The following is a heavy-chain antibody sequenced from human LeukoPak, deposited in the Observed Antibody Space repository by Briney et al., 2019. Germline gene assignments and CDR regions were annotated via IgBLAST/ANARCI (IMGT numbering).Heavy chain of an antibody. CDR2: IYSSGRT. CDR1: GGSISSYY. D-gene: IGHD1-26*01. J-gene: IGHJ5*02. Sequence: SETLSLTCTVSGGSISSYYWSWIRQPAGKGLEWIGHIYSSGRTNYSPSLKSRVTMSVDTSTNQISLNLSSVTAADTAVYYCARVVGSVNSIRFDPWGQGTLVTVSS. CDR3: ARVVGSVNSIRFDP. V-gene: IGHV4-4*07.